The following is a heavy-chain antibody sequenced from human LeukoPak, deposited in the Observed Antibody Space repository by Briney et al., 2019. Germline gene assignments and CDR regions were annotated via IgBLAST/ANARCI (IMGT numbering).Heavy chain of an antibody. CDR1: GGTFSSYA. V-gene: IGHV1-8*02. Sequence: ASVKVSCKASGGTFSSYAISWVRQAPGQGLEWMGWMNPNSGNTGYAQKFQGRVTMTRNTSISTAYMELSSLRSEDTAVYYCAREYSSGWFYPFRYYGMDVWGQGTTVTVSS. CDR3: AREYSSGWFYPFRYYGMDV. D-gene: IGHD6-19*01. CDR2: MNPNSGNT. J-gene: IGHJ6*02.